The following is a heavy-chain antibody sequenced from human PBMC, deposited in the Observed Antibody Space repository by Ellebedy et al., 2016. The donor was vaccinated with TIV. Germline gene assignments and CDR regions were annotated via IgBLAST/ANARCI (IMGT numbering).Heavy chain of an antibody. CDR3: ARDGGVVVAALDGSDAFDI. CDR1: GYTFTSYG. J-gene: IGHJ3*02. CDR2: ISAYNGNT. V-gene: IGHV1-18*01. Sequence: ASVKVSXXASGYTFTSYGISWVRQAPGQGLEWMGWISAYNGNTNYAQKLRGRVTMTTDTSTSTAYMELRSLRSDDTAVYYCARDGGVVVAALDGSDAFDIWGQGTMVTVSS. D-gene: IGHD2-15*01.